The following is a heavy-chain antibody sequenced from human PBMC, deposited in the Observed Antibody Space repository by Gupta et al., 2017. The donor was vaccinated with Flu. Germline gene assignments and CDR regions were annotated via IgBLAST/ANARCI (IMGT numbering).Heavy chain of an antibody. Sequence: QVQLVESGGGLVKPGGSLRLSCAASGFTFSDYYMSWIRQAPGKGLEWVSYISSSGSTIDYADSVKGRFTIAREKAKNSLYMKMNRLRAEDTAVDDCARDLSRIDYWGQGTLVTVSS. V-gene: IGHV3-11*01. CDR1: GFTFSDYY. J-gene: IGHJ4*02. CDR2: ISSSGSTI. CDR3: ARDLSRIDY.